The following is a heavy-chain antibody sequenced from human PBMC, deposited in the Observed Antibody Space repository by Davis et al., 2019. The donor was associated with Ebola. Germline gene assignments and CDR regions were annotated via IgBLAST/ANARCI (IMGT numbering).Heavy chain of an antibody. D-gene: IGHD5-12*01. CDR2: MNPNSGNT. Sequence: AASVKVSCKASGYTFTGYDINWVRQATGQGLEWMGWMNPNSGNTGYAQKFQGRVTMTRDTSTSTVYMELSSLRSEDTAVYYCAAPPYSGYDFPGLLGYWGQGTLVTVSS. V-gene: IGHV1-8*01. J-gene: IGHJ4*02. CDR1: GYTFTGYD. CDR3: AAPPYSGYDFPGLLGY.